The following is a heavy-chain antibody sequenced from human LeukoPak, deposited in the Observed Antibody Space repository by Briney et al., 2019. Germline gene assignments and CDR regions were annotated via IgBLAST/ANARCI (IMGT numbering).Heavy chain of an antibody. CDR2: IYTSGST. V-gene: IGHV4-4*07. CDR1: GGSISSYY. Sequence: SETLSLTCTVSGGSISSYYWSWIRQPAGKGLEWIGRIYTSGSTNYNPSLKSRVTISVDTSKNQFSLKLSSVTAADTAVYYCARGQGAARYNWFDPWDQGTLVTVSS. D-gene: IGHD6-6*01. J-gene: IGHJ5*02. CDR3: ARGQGAARYNWFDP.